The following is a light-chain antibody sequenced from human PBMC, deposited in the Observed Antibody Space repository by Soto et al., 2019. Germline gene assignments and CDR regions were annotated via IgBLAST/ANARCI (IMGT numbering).Light chain of an antibody. J-gene: IGLJ2*01. CDR1: SSDVGGYNY. CDR2: DVN. Sequence: QSALTQPRSVSGSPGQSVTISCTGTSSDVGGYNYVSWYQQHPGKAPKLMIYDVNKRPSGVPDRFSGSKSGNTASLTISGLQAEDEADYYCCSYADSDTLLGGGTKLTVL. CDR3: CSYADSDTL. V-gene: IGLV2-11*01.